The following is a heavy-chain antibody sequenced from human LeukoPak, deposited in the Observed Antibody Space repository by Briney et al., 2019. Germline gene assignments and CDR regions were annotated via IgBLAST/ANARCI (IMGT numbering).Heavy chain of an antibody. V-gene: IGHV4-59*02. Sequence: SETLSLTCAVSGGSVTSYYWSWIRQPPGKGLEWIAYSYYSGSTNYNPSLKSRVTISVDTSKNQFSLELSSVTAADTAVYYCARGGKWVATSSVFDYWGREPWSPSPQ. CDR3: ARGGKWVATSSVFDY. J-gene: IGHJ4*02. CDR1: GGSVTSYY. CDR2: SYYSGST. D-gene: IGHD5-12*01.